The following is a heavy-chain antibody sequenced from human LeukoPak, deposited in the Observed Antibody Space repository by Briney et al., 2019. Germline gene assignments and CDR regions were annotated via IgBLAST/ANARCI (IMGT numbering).Heavy chain of an antibody. V-gene: IGHV4-4*07. Sequence: SETLSLACTVSGGSISSYYWSWIRQPAGKGLEWIGRIDTSGNTNYKPSLKSRVTMSVDTSKNQFSLKLSSVTAADTAVYYCARFTITRQLVFDYWGQGTLVTVSS. CDR2: IDTSGNT. D-gene: IGHD1-14*01. CDR1: GGSISSYY. J-gene: IGHJ4*02. CDR3: ARFTITRQLVFDY.